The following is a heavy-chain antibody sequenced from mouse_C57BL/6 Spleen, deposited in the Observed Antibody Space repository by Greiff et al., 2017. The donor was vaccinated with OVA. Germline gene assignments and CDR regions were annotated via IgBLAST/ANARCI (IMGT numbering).Heavy chain of an antibody. CDR1: GFTFSSYA. V-gene: IGHV5-4*01. J-gene: IGHJ4*01. Sequence: EVQGVESGGGLVKPGGSLKLSCAASGFTFSSYAMSWVRQTPEKRLEWVATISDGGSYTYYPDNVKGRFTISRDNAKNNLYLQMSHLKSEDTAMYYCARGAQATLYAMDYWGQGTSVTVSS. CDR3: ARGAQATLYAMDY. D-gene: IGHD3-2*02. CDR2: ISDGGSYT.